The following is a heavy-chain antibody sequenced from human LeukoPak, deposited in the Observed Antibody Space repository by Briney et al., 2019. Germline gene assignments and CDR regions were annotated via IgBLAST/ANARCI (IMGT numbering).Heavy chain of an antibody. CDR2: INHSGST. J-gene: IGHJ4*02. CDR3: ASLTVTGSPFDY. Sequence: PSETLSLTCAVYGGSFSGYYWSWIRQPPGKRLEWIGEINHSGSTNYNPSLKSRVTISVDTSKNQFSLKLSSVTAAYTAVYYCASLTVTGSPFDYWGQGTLVTVSS. CDR1: GGSFSGYY. D-gene: IGHD4-17*01. V-gene: IGHV4-34*01.